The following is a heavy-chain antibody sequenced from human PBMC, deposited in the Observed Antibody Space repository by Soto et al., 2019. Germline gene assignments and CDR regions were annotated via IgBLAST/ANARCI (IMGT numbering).Heavy chain of an antibody. CDR3: AKGLKGEDYSSYWHVRRLLFDL. CDR2: IRDNGGST. J-gene: IGHJ3*01. Sequence: SGGSLRLSCAASGFTFSIYAMNWARQAPGKGLEWVSSIRDNGGSTYYPDSVKGRFTISRDNSKNTLYLQMNSLRVEDTAVYYCAKGLKGEDYSSYWHVRRLLFDLWGQGAMVTVSS. D-gene: IGHD3-22*01. V-gene: IGHV3-23*01. CDR1: GFTFSIYA.